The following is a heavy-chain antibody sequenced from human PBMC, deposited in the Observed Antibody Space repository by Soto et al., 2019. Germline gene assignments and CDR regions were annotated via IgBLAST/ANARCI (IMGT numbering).Heavy chain of an antibody. CDR1: GFTFISHA. D-gene: IGHD3-3*01. V-gene: IGHV3-23*01. CDR2: ISGSGGGT. CDR3: AKSTSDDEFWSGYFWE. J-gene: IGHJ1*01. Sequence: EVQLLESGGGLVQPGGSLRLSCAASGFTFISHAMNWVRQAPAKGLEWVSAISGSGGGTYYPDSVKGRFTYSRDNSTYTLNLQMNSLRAEDTAIYYCAKSTSDDEFWSGYFWEGGQGTLVTVSS.